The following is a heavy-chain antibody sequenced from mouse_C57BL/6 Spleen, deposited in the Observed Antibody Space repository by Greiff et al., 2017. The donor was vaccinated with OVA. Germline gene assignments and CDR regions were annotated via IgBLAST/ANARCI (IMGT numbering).Heavy chain of an antibody. CDR2: LYPGSGHT. D-gene: IGHD3-2*02. Sequence: VQLQQSGAELVRPGASVKLSCKASGYTFTDYYINWVKQRPGQGLEWIARLYPGSGHTYYNEKFKGKATLTAEKSSSTAYRQLSSLTSADSAVYVCARSGQLRLGWDDWGKGTTLTVSS. CDR3: ARSGQLRLGWDD. CDR1: GYTFTDYY. J-gene: IGHJ2*01. V-gene: IGHV1-76*01.